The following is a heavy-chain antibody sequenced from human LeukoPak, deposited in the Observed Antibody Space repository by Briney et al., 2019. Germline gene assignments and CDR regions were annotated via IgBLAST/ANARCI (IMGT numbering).Heavy chain of an antibody. V-gene: IGHV4-61*05. D-gene: IGHD4-17*01. CDR3: ASTTTTYYSYFYYYMGV. Sequence: SETLSLTCTVSGGSISSSSYYWGWIRQPPGKGLEWIGYIYSSGSTNYNPSLNSRVTISVDTSKNQFSLKLTSVTAADTAVYYCASTTTTYYSYFYYYMGVWGKGTTVTVSS. J-gene: IGHJ6*03. CDR2: IYSSGST. CDR1: GGSISSSSYY.